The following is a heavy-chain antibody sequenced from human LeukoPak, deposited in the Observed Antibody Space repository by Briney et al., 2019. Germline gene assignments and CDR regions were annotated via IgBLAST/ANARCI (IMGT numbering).Heavy chain of an antibody. CDR3: ARKGSPIFGVVTWFDY. D-gene: IGHD3-3*01. CDR2: IYPGDSDT. CDR1: GYSFTSYW. Sequence: GESLKISCQGSGYSFTSYWIGWVRQMPGKGLEWMGIIYPGDSDTRYSPSFQGQVTISADKSISTAYLQWSSLKASDTAMYYCARKGSPIFGVVTWFDYWGQGTLVTVSS. V-gene: IGHV5-51*01. J-gene: IGHJ4*02.